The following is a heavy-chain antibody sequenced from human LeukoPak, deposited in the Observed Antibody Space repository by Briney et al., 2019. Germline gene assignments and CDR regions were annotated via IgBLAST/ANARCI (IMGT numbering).Heavy chain of an antibody. CDR3: ARGPVTKFEI. V-gene: IGHV3-53*01. CDR1: GFTVSSNY. Sequence: GGSLRLSCAASGFTVSSNYMGWVRQAPGKGLEWISVIYSGGTTYYADSVKGRFTISRDNSNNTLYLQMHSLRAEDTAVYYCARGPVTKFEIWGQGTILTVSS. D-gene: IGHD4-17*01. J-gene: IGHJ3*02. CDR2: IYSGGTT.